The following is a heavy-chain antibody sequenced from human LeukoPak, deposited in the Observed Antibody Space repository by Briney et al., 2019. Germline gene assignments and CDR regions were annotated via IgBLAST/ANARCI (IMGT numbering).Heavy chain of an antibody. J-gene: IGHJ4*02. V-gene: IGHV4-59*08. CDR1: GSSISSYY. CDR3: ARADLRPYYFDY. CDR2: NYYGGST. Sequence: SETLSLTCTVSGSSISSYYWSWIRQPPGMGLEWIGYNYYGGSTNYNPSLKSRVTISVDASKNQFSLKLSSVTAADTAVYYCARADLRPYYFDYWGQGTLVTVSS.